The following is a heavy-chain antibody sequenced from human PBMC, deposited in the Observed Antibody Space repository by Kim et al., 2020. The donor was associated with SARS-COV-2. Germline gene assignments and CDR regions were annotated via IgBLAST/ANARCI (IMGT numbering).Heavy chain of an antibody. Sequence: GGSLRLSCAASGFTFSSYGMHWVRQAPGKGLEWVAVISYDGSNKYYADSVKGRFTISRDNSKNTLYLQMNSLRAEDTAVYYCAKDRTNIAAAGTYFDYWGQGTLVTVSS. CDR1: GFTFSSYG. V-gene: IGHV3-30*18. CDR3: AKDRTNIAAAGTYFDY. D-gene: IGHD6-13*01. CDR2: ISYDGSNK. J-gene: IGHJ4*02.